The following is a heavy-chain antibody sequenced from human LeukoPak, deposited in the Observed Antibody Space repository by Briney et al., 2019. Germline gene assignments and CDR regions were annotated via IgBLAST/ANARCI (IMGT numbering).Heavy chain of an antibody. CDR3: ARPIVGIAAAGTDHDAFDI. CDR2: INPSGGST. V-gene: IGHV1-46*01. Sequence: GASVKVSCKASGYTFTSYYMHWVRQAPGQGLEWMGIINPSGGSTSYAQKFQGRVTMTRDASTSSVYMELSSLRSEDTAVYYCARPIVGIAAAGTDHDAFDIWGQGTMVTVSS. J-gene: IGHJ3*02. D-gene: IGHD6-13*01. CDR1: GYTFTSYY.